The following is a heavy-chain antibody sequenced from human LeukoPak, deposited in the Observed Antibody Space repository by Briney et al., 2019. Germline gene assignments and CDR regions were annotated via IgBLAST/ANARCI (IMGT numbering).Heavy chain of an antibody. V-gene: IGHV5-51*01. CDR2: IYPADSDT. D-gene: IGHD3-10*01. Sequence: GESLKISCQVSGYIFTHYWIGWVRQMPGKGLESMGIIYPADSDTTYSPSFQGQVTISADKSISTVYLQWSSLKVSDTAMYYCARQSRDGSKTRGYYFDYWGQGTLVTVSS. CDR1: GYIFTHYW. CDR3: ARQSRDGSKTRGYYFDY. J-gene: IGHJ4*02.